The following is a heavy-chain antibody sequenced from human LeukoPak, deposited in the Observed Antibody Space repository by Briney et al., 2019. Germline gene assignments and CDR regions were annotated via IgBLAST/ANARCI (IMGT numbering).Heavy chain of an antibody. J-gene: IGHJ4*02. V-gene: IGHV1-69*13. CDR3: ARDPTIVATTPYFDY. D-gene: IGHD5-12*01. CDR1: GGTFSNYA. Sequence: SVKVSCKASGGTFSNYAISWVRQAPGQGLEWMGGIIPIFGTANYAQKFQGRVTITADESTSTAYMELSSLRSEDTAVYYCARDPTIVATTPYFDYWGQGTLVTVSS. CDR2: IIPIFGTA.